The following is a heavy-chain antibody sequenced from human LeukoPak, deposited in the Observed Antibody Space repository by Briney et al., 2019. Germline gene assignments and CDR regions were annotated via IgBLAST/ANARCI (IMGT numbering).Heavy chain of an antibody. CDR2: VGSNGDST. V-gene: IGHV3-23*01. D-gene: IGHD2-2*01. Sequence: PGGSLRLSCAASGFTFSSYAMNWVRQAPGKGLEWVSGVGSNGDSTYYADSVKGRLTISRDNSKNTLYLQMNSLRVDDTAVYYCAKDHCSSTSCYAGDYFDLWGRATLVTVSS. CDR3: AKDHCSSTSCYAGDYFDL. CDR1: GFTFSSYA. J-gene: IGHJ2*01.